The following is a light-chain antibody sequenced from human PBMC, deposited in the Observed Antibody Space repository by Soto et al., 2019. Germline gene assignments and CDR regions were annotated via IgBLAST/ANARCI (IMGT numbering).Light chain of an antibody. V-gene: IGKV3-20*01. CDR1: QSVTNRD. CDR3: LQYATSPRT. Sequence: EIVLTQSPATLSLPPGERATLSCRASQSVTNRDLAWYQQRPGQAPRLLIYGASTRATGIPDRFSGSGSGTDFTLTISRLEPEDFAVYSCLQYATSPRTFGQGTKVEIK. CDR2: GAS. J-gene: IGKJ1*01.